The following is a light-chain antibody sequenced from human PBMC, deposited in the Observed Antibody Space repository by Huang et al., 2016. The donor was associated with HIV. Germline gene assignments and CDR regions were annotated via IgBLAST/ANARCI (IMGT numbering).Light chain of an antibody. CDR2: MGS. Sequence: DIVMTQSPLSLAVTPGEPASISCRSSERLLHSNGYNYLEWFQQTKGQSQRLLIDMGSNRASGVPDRFRGSGSGTDFTLKISRVEAEDVGVYYCMQGLQTRITFGQGTRLEIK. CDR1: ERLLHSNGYNY. CDR3: MQGLQTRIT. V-gene: IGKV2-28*01. J-gene: IGKJ5*01.